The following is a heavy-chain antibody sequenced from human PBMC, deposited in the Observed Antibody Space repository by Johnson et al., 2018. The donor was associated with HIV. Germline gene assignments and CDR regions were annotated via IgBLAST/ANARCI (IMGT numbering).Heavy chain of an antibody. D-gene: IGHD3-10*01. J-gene: IGHJ3*01. Sequence: VQLVESGGGVVQPGRSLRLSCAASGFTFSSYGMSWIRQAPGKGLEWVSYISSSGSTIYYADSVRGRFTISRDNDKNTLYLQMNSPSPEDTGVYHCARDRHGSGRPNAFDLWGRGTKVTV. CDR1: GFTFSSYG. V-gene: IGHV3-48*01. CDR2: ISSSGSTI. CDR3: ARDRHGSGRPNAFDL.